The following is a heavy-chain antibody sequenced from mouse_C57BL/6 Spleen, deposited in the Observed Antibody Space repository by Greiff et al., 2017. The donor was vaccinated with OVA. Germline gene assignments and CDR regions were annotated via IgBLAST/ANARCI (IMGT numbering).Heavy chain of an antibody. Sequence: QVQLQQPGTELVKPGASVKLSCKASGYTFTSYWMHWVKQRPGQGLEWIGNINPSNGGTNYNEQFKSKATLTVDKSSSTAYMQLSSLTSEDSAVYYCARDLSNYYGSSYGDYWGQGTTLTVSS. D-gene: IGHD1-1*01. CDR2: INPSNGGT. CDR3: ARDLSNYYGSSYGDY. CDR1: GYTFTSYW. J-gene: IGHJ2*01. V-gene: IGHV1-53*01.